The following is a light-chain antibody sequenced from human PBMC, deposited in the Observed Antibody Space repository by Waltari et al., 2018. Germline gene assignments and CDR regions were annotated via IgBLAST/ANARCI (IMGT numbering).Light chain of an antibody. Sequence: DIVMTQSPDSLAVSLGERATINCKSSQTVLYSSNNKNFLAWYQQKPRRPPKLLIYWAFTRGSGVPDRFSGSGSGTDFTLTISSLQAEDVAVYYCQQYYGTPCTFGGGTKVEMK. CDR3: QQYYGTPCT. CDR1: QTVLYSSNNKNF. CDR2: WAF. V-gene: IGKV4-1*01. J-gene: IGKJ4*01.